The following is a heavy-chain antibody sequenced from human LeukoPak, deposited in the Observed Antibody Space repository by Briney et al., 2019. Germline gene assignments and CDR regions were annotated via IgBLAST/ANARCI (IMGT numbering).Heavy chain of an antibody. CDR2: IYYSGST. Sequence: SETLSLTRTVSGGSISSYYWSWIRQPPGKGLEWIGYIYYSGSTNYNPSLKSRVTISVDTSKNQFSLKLSSVTAADTAVYYCARDLGGYDNYFDYWGQGTLVTVSS. CDR3: ARDLGGYDNYFDY. CDR1: GGSISSYY. V-gene: IGHV4-59*01. J-gene: IGHJ4*02. D-gene: IGHD5-12*01.